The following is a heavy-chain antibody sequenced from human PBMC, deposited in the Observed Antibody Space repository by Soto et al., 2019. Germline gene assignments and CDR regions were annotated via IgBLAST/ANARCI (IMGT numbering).Heavy chain of an antibody. J-gene: IGHJ4*02. V-gene: IGHV1-69*02. Sequence: QVQLVQSGAEVKKPGSSVKVSCKASGGTFSSYTISWVRQAPGQGLEWMGRIIPILGIANYAQKFQGRVTITADKSTSTAYMELSSLRSEDTAVYYCARGLGIAAAGSFDYWGQRTLVTVSS. D-gene: IGHD6-13*01. CDR2: IIPILGIA. CDR3: ARGLGIAAAGSFDY. CDR1: GGTFSSYT.